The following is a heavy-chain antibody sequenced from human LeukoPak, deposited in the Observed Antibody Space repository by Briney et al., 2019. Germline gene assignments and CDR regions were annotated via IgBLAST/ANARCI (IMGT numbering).Heavy chain of an antibody. CDR1: GGTFSSCA. CDR3: ARVSPDYTSNWFGP. V-gene: IGHV1-69*05. CDR2: IIPIFGTA. J-gene: IGHJ5*02. Sequence: GASVKVSCKASGGTFSSCAISWVRQAPGQGLEWMGRIIPIFGTANYAQKFQGRVTITTDESTSTAYMELSSLRSEDTAVYYCARVSPDYTSNWFGPGGQGTLVTVSS. D-gene: IGHD4-11*01.